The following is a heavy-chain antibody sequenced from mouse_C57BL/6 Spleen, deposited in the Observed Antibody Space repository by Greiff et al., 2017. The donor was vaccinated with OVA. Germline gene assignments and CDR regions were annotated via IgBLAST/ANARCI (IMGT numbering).Heavy chain of an antibody. J-gene: IGHJ1*03. V-gene: IGHV14-2*01. Sequence: VQLKQSGAELVKPGASVKLSCTASGFNIKDYYMHWVKQRTEQGLEWIGRIDPEDGETKYAPKFQGKATITADTSSNTAYLQLSSLTSEDTAVYYCALYYGEANWYFDVWGTGTTVTVSA. CDR3: ALYYGEANWYFDV. D-gene: IGHD1-1*01. CDR1: GFNIKDYY. CDR2: IDPEDGET.